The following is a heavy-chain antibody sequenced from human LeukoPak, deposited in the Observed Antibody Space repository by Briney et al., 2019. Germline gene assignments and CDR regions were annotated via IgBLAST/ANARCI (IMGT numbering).Heavy chain of an antibody. Sequence: SETLSLTCTVSGGSISNGDYYWSWIRQPPGKGLEWIGYIYYSGSTYYNPSLKSRVTISVDTSKNQFSLKLSSVTAADTAVYYCARGIDSSFDYWGQGTLVTVSS. V-gene: IGHV4-30-4*08. CDR2: IYYSGST. CDR1: GGSISNGDYY. J-gene: IGHJ4*02. CDR3: ARGIDSSFDY. D-gene: IGHD2-15*01.